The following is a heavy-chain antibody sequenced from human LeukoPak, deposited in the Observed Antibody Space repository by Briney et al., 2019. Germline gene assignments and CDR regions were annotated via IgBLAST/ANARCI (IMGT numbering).Heavy chain of an antibody. CDR2: IIPILGIA. D-gene: IGHD2-2*01. CDR1: GYIFTNYY. V-gene: IGHV1-69*04. CDR3: ARDPPSDIVVVPAAMWDRYNWFDP. Sequence: ASVKVSCKASGYIFTNYYISWVRQAPGQGLEWMGRIIPILGIANYAQKFQGRVTITADKSTSTAYMELSSLRSEDTAVYYCARDPPSDIVVVPAAMWDRYNWFDPWGQGTLVTVSS. J-gene: IGHJ5*02.